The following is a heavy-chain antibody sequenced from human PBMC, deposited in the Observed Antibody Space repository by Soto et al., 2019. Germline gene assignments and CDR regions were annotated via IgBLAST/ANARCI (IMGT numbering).Heavy chain of an antibody. Sequence: EVQLVESGGGLVQPGGSLRLSCAASGFTFSSYWMSWVRQAPGKGLEWVANIKHDGSEKYYVDSVKGRFTISRDNAKNSLYLQMNSLKAEDTAVYCCARVGGYSSSPRGWFGPWGQGALVTVSS. V-gene: IGHV3-7*05. CDR2: IKHDGSEK. CDR1: GFTFSSYW. CDR3: ARVGGYSSSPRGWFGP. D-gene: IGHD6-13*01. J-gene: IGHJ5*02.